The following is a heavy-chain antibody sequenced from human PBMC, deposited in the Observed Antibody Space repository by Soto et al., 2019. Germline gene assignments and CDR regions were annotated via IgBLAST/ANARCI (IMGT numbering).Heavy chain of an antibody. CDR2: VFDSGNT. Sequence: SETLSLTCSVSGGSISSYSWSWIRQPAGKGLEWIGRVFDSGNTNYNPSLQSRVTMSLDTSKKQFSLKLTSVTAADTAVYYCEAWSSYYTVDVWGQGTTVTVSS. CDR3: EAWSSYYTVDV. CDR1: GGSISSYS. J-gene: IGHJ6*02. D-gene: IGHD3-3*01. V-gene: IGHV4-4*07.